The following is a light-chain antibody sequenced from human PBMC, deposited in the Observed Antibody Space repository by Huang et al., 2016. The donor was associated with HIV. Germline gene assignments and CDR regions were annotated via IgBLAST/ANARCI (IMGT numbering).Light chain of an antibody. J-gene: IGKJ5*01. CDR3: QQYYSTPRT. Sequence: DIVMTQSPDSLAVSLVEKATINCKSSQSVLYSSNNKNYLAWYKQKPGQPPKLLIYWASTRESGVPDLFSGSWSGTDFTLTISSLQAEDVAVYYCQQYYSTPRTFGQGTRLEIK. CDR1: QSVLYSSNNKNY. V-gene: IGKV4-1*01. CDR2: WAS.